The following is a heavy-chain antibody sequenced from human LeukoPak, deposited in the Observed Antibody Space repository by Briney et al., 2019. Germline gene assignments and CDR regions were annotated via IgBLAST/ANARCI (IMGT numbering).Heavy chain of an antibody. D-gene: IGHD2-15*01. CDR2: ISYDGSNK. CDR1: GFTFSSYA. Sequence: GGSLRLSCAASGFTFSSYAMHWVRQAPGKGLEWVAVISYDGSNKYYADSVKGRFTISRDNSKNTLYLQRNSLRAEDTAVYYCARDSRHCSGGSCYNWFDPWGQGTLVTVSS. V-gene: IGHV3-30*04. J-gene: IGHJ5*02. CDR3: ARDSRHCSGGSCYNWFDP.